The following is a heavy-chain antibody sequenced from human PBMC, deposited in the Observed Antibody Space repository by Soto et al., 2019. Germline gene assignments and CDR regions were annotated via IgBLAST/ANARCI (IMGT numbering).Heavy chain of an antibody. V-gene: IGHV3-30*03. D-gene: IGHD4-17*01. Sequence: QVPLVESGGGVVQPGGSLRLSCAASEFTFSNYAMHWVRQAPGKGLQWLAIISYDGKNKYYADSVEGRFTISRDNSKNTVYLQMNSLRLEDTAVYYCARGPSYSDSYFDYWGQGTLVTVST. CDR3: ARGPSYSDSYFDY. CDR1: EFTFSNYA. CDR2: ISYDGKNK. J-gene: IGHJ4*02.